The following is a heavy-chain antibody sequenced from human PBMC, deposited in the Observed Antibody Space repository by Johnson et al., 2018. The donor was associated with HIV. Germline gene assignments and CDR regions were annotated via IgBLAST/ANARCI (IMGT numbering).Heavy chain of an antibody. V-gene: IGHV3-20*04. CDR1: GFTFDDYE. Sequence: VQLVESGGGLVQPGGSLRLSCAASGFTFDDYEMTWVRQPPGKGLEWVSGINWNGGSKYYADSVKGRFTISRDNSKNTLYLQMNSLRAEDTAVYYCARGPVMVRGFTDAFDIWGHGPMVTVSS. D-gene: IGHD3-10*01. CDR3: ARGPVMVRGFTDAFDI. J-gene: IGHJ3*02. CDR2: INWNGGSK.